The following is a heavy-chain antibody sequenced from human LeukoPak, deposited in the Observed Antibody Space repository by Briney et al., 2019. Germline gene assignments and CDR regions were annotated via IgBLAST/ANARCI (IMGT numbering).Heavy chain of an antibody. V-gene: IGHV3-23*01. J-gene: IGHJ1*01. CDR3: ARGSGWYHVPEYFQH. CDR1: GFTFSSYA. Sequence: PGGSLRLSCAASGFTFSSYAMSWVRQAPGKGLEWVSAISGSGGSTYYADSVKGRFTISRDNSKNTLYLQMNSLRAEDTAVYYCARGSGWYHVPEYFQHWGQGTLVTVSS. D-gene: IGHD6-19*01. CDR2: ISGSGGST.